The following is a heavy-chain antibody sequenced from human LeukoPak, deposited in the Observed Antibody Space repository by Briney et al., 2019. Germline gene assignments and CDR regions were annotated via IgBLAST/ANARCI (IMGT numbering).Heavy chain of an antibody. V-gene: IGHV3-74*01. CDR1: GNYW. CDR2: INSDGSWT. Sequence: GGSLRLSCAASGNYWMHWVRQAPGRGLVWVSRINSDGSWTSYADSVKGRFTISKDNAKNTVYLQMNNLRAEDTAVYYCVSFYETYWGRGTLVTVSS. CDR3: VSFYETY. D-gene: IGHD2-2*01. J-gene: IGHJ4*02.